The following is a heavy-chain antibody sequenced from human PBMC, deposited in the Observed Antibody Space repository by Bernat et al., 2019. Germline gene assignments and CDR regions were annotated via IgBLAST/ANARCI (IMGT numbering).Heavy chain of an antibody. CDR1: GFTFSSYE. V-gene: IGHV3-48*03. CDR3: ARDKYCSGGTCYSRDYFFDY. CDR2: ISSSGSTI. Sequence: EVHLVESGGCLVQPGGSLRLSCAASGFTFSSYEVNWVRQAPGKGLEWVSYISSSGSTISYADSVKGRFTISRDNAKNSLYLQMSGLRAEDTAVYYCARDKYCSGGTCYSRDYFFDYWGQGTLVTVSS. D-gene: IGHD2-15*01. J-gene: IGHJ4*02.